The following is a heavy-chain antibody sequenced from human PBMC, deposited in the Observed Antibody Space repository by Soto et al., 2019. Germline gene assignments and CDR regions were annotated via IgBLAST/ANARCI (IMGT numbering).Heavy chain of an antibody. CDR3: ARGMIAAAGTPAGYYYYGMDV. D-gene: IGHD6-13*01. Sequence: GASVKVSWKASGYTFTSYYMHWVRQAPGQGLEWMGIINPSGGSTSYAQKFQGRVTTTRDTSTSTVYMELSSLRSEDTAVYYCARGMIAAAGTPAGYYYYGMDVWGQGTTVTVSS. V-gene: IGHV1-46*01. CDR2: INPSGGST. J-gene: IGHJ6*02. CDR1: GYTFTSYY.